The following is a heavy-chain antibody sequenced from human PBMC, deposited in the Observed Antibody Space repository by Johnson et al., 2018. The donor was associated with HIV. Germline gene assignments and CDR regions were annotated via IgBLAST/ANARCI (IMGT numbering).Heavy chain of an antibody. Sequence: QVQLVESGGGVVQPGRSLRLSCAASGFTFSSYAMHWVRQAPGKGLEWVAVISYDGSNQYYADSVKGRFTISRDNSKNTLYLQMNSLRAEDTAVYYCASAEIAAAATGHDAFDIWGQGTMVTVSS. V-gene: IGHV3-30*04. J-gene: IGHJ3*02. CDR3: ASAEIAAAATGHDAFDI. CDR1: GFTFSSYA. CDR2: ISYDGSNQ. D-gene: IGHD6-13*01.